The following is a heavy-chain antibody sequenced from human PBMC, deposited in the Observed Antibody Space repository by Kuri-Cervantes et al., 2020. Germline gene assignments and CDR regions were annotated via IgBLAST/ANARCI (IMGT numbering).Heavy chain of an antibody. J-gene: IGHJ4*02. CDR1: GFTFSSYS. V-gene: IGHV3-48*04. Sequence: GESLKISCAASGFTFSSYSMNWVRQAPGKGLEWVSYISGSSSTIYYADSVKGRFTISRDNAKNSLYLQMNSLRAEDTALYYCAKERSVTTGYYFDYWGQGTLVTVSS. CDR2: ISGSSSTI. CDR3: AKERSVTTGYYFDY. D-gene: IGHD4-17*01.